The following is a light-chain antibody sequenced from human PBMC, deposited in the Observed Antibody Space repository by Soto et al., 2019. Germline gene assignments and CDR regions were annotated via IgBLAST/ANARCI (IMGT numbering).Light chain of an antibody. CDR2: DAS. V-gene: IGKV3-15*01. J-gene: IGKJ1*01. Sequence: EIVMTQSPATLSVSPGERATLSCRASQSVSSNLAWYQQKPGQAPRLLIYDASTRATGIPARFSGSGSGTKFTLTISSLQSEDFAGYYWQQYNYWPRTFGQGTKV. CDR3: QQYNYWPRT. CDR1: QSVSSN.